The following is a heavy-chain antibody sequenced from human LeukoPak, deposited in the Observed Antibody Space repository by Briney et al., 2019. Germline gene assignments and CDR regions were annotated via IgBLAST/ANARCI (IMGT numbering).Heavy chain of an antibody. CDR1: GYTFTSYY. V-gene: IGHV1-2*02. CDR3: ARAFIAARHAPRRNYYYYMDV. J-gene: IGHJ6*03. CDR2: INPNSGGT. Sequence: GASVKVSCKASGYTFTSYYMHWVRQAPGQGLEWMGWINPNSGGTNYAQKFQGRVTMTRDTSISTAYMELSRLRSDDTAVYYCARAFIAARHAPRRNYYYYMDVWGKGTTVTVSS. D-gene: IGHD6-6*01.